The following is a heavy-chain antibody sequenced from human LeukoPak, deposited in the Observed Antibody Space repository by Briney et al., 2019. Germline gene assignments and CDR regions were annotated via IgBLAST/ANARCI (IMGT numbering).Heavy chain of an antibody. CDR3: ARDGGSSSWFYYMDV. CDR1: GFTVSSNY. Sequence: GGSLRLSCAASGFTVSSNYMSWVRQAPGKGLVWVSVIYSGGSTYYADSVKGRFTISRDNSKNTLYLQMNSLRAEDTAVYYCARDGGSSSWFYYMDVWGKGTTVTVSS. J-gene: IGHJ6*03. D-gene: IGHD6-13*01. V-gene: IGHV3-53*01. CDR2: IYSGGST.